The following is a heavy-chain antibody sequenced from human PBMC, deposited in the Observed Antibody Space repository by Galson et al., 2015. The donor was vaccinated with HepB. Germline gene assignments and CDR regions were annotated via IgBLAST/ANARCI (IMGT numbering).Heavy chain of an antibody. CDR3: ERDPSGSYWGRWFDL. V-gene: IGHV6-1*01. D-gene: IGHD1-26*01. CDR2: TCYRSKWYN. CDR1: GDSVSSNSAA. J-gene: IGHJ5*02. Sequence: CFISGDSVSSNSAAWNWIRQSPSRGLEWLGRTCYRSKWYNDYAESGKSRMTIKPDTSKNEFSLQLNSVTPEDTAVYYCERDPSGSYWGRWFDLWGQGIPVTVSS.